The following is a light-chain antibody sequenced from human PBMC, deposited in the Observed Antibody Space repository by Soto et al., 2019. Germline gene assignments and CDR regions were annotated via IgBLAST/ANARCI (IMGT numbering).Light chain of an antibody. CDR3: QQYNSYSPT. J-gene: IGKJ1*01. Sequence: DIQMTQSPSALSGSVGGRVTITCRASQTISSWLAWYQQKPGKAPKLLIYKASTLKSGVPSRFSGSGSGTEFTLTISSLQPDDFATYYCQQYNSYSPTFGQGTKVDIK. CDR1: QTISSW. V-gene: IGKV1-5*03. CDR2: KAS.